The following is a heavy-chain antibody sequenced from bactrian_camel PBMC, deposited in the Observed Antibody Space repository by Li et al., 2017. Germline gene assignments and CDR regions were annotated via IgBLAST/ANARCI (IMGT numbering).Heavy chain of an antibody. CDR2: INSGGTNT. J-gene: IGHJ6*01. V-gene: IGHV3S1*01. Sequence: HVQLVESGGGLVQPGGSLRLACAAPGFIFSSYWMYWVRQAPGKGLEWVSTINSGGTNTYYADSVKGRFTISRDNAKNTLYLQLNSLKTEDTAMYYCAKLGSRWSDFVYWGPGTQVTVS. CDR3: AKLGSRWSDFVY. D-gene: IGHD2*01. CDR1: GFIFSSYW.